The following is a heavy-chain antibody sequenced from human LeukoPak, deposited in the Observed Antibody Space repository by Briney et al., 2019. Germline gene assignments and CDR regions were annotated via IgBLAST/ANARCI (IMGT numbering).Heavy chain of an antibody. CDR1: GFTFSSYW. D-gene: IGHD3-16*01. CDR2: IKQDGSEK. J-gene: IGHJ3*02. V-gene: IGHV3-7*01. Sequence: GGSLRLSCAASGFTFSSYWMSWVRQAPGKGLEWVANIKQDGSEKYYVDSVKGRFTISRDNAKNSLYLQMNSLRAEDTAVYYCARTITLGGVDAFDIWGQGTMVTVSS. CDR3: ARTITLGGVDAFDI.